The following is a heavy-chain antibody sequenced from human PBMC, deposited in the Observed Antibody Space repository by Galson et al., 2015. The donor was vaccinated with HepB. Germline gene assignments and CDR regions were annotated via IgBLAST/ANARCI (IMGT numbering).Heavy chain of an antibody. CDR3: ARGGVTTVTTFMDV. V-gene: IGHV1-69*13. CDR1: GDTFSSYA. D-gene: IGHD4-11*01. CDR2: IIPIFGTA. J-gene: IGHJ6*02. Sequence: SVKVSCKASGDTFSSYAISWVRQAPGQGPEWMGGIIPIFGTANYAQKFQGRVTITADESTSTAYMELTGLRSEDTAVYYCARGGVTTVTTFMDVWGQGTTVTVSS.